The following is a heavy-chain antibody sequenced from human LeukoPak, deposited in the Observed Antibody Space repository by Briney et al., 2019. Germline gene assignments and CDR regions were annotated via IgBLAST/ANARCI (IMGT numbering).Heavy chain of an antibody. CDR1: GCTFSAYY. Sequence: PGGSLRLSCAASGCTFSAYYMSWIRQAPGKGLEWVSYISSSGSTIYYADSVKGRFTISRDNAKNSLYLQMNSLRAEDTAVYYCARCITMVRGVIFCYYFDYWGQGTLVTVSS. D-gene: IGHD3-10*01. CDR3: ARCITMVRGVIFCYYFDY. CDR2: ISSSGSTI. J-gene: IGHJ4*02. V-gene: IGHV3-11*04.